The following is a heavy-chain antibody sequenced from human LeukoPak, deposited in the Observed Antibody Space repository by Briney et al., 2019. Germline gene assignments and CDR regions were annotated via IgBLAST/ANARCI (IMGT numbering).Heavy chain of an antibody. Sequence: PGGSLRLSCAASGFTFSSYAMSWVRQAPGKGLEWVSAISGSGGSTYYADSVKGRFTISRDNSKNTLYLQMNSLRAEDTAVYYCAKDSIPIAAAGLPLSDYWGQGTLVTVSS. CDR3: AKDSIPIAAAGLPLSDY. V-gene: IGHV3-23*01. CDR2: ISGSGGST. CDR1: GFTFSSYA. J-gene: IGHJ4*02. D-gene: IGHD6-13*01.